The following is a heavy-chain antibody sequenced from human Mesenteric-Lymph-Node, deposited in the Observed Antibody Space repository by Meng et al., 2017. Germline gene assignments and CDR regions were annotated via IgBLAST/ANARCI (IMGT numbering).Heavy chain of an antibody. J-gene: IGHJ4*02. D-gene: IGHD7-27*01. Sequence: VRRVASGGGLVKPWGSLRLSCAASGFTFSSYSMNWVRQAPGKGLEWVAVISYDGSNKYYADSVKGRFTISRDNSKNTLYLQMNSLRAEDTAVYYCARELGFAGYWGQGTLVT. CDR3: ARELGFAGY. CDR2: ISYDGSNK. V-gene: IGHV3-30*05. CDR1: GFTFSSYS.